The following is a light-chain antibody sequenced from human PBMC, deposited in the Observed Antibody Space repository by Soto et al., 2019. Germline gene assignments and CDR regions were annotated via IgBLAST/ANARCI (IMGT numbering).Light chain of an antibody. CDR3: QRYGSSPPLT. CDR1: QSVSSSY. J-gene: IGKJ4*01. CDR2: GAS. V-gene: IGKV3-20*01. Sequence: EIVLMQSPGTLSLSPGERATLSCRASQSVSSSYLAWYQQTPGQAPRLLIDGASNRATGIPDRFSGSGSGTDFTLTISRLEPEDFAVYYCQRYGSSPPLTFGGGTKVEIK.